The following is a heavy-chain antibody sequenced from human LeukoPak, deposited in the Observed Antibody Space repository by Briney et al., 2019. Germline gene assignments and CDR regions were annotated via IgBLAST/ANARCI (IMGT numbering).Heavy chain of an antibody. CDR1: GSTFSSYG. CDR3: AKDWTTVTTSFGY. CDR2: ISYDGSNK. V-gene: IGHV3-30*18. D-gene: IGHD4-17*01. J-gene: IGHJ4*02. Sequence: GRSLRLSCAASGSTFSSYGMHWVRQAPGKGLEWVAVISYDGSNKYYADSVKGRFTISRDNSKNTLYLQMNSLRAEDTAVYYCAKDWTTVTTSFGYWGQGTLVTVSS.